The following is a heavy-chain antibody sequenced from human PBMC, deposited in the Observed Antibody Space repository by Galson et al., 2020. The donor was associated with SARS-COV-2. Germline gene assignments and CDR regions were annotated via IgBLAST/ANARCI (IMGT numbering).Heavy chain of an antibody. Sequence: KIGESLKISCKGSGYNFTTYWITWVRQMSGKGLEWMGRIDPSDSYTNYNPSFQGHVTISVDKSTSTAYLQWSSLKASDTAIYYCVRHGGSAVVVVPAAAAMSGAHYYYGMDVWGQGTTVTVSS. J-gene: IGHJ6*02. CDR3: VRHGGSAVVVVPAAAAMSGAHYYYGMDV. CDR1: GYNFTTYW. CDR2: IDPSDSYT. V-gene: IGHV5-10-1*01. D-gene: IGHD2-2*01.